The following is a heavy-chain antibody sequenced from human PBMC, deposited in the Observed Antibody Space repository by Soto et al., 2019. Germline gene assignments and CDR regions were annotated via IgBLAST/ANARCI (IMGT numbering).Heavy chain of an antibody. CDR1: GFTFSSYA. CDR2: ISGSGGST. Sequence: EVQLLESGGDLVQPGGSLRLSCAASGFTFSSYAMSWVRQAPGKGLEWVSAISGSGGSTYYADSVKGRFTISRDNSKNTLYLQMNSLRAEDTAVYYCAKPSITIFGGGGAFDIWGQGTMVTVSS. J-gene: IGHJ3*02. V-gene: IGHV3-23*01. CDR3: AKPSITIFGGGGAFDI. D-gene: IGHD3-3*01.